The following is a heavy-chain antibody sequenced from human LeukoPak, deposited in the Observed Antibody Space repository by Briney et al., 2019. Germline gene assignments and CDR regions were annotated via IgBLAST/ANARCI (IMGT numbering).Heavy chain of an antibody. Sequence: GESLKISCKGSGYSFTSYWISWVRQMPGKGLEWMGRIDPSDSYTNYSPSFQGHVTISADKSISTAYLQWSSLKASDTAMYYCATSPGNYYDGSGPLDYWGQGTLVTVSS. J-gene: IGHJ4*02. CDR1: GYSFTSYW. V-gene: IGHV5-10-1*01. CDR2: IDPSDSYT. CDR3: ATSPGNYYDGSGPLDY. D-gene: IGHD3-22*01.